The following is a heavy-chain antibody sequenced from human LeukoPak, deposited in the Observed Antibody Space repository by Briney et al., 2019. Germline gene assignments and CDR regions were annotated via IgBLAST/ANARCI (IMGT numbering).Heavy chain of an antibody. CDR2: IYPRDSRT. Sequence: GESLKISCKGSGYSFSTYWIAWVRQMPGKGLEWMGVIYPRDSRTTYSPSFQDQVTISADKPISTAYLQWSGLKASDTAMYYCARHLTMMTVPRDAFDIWGQGTMVTVSS. V-gene: IGHV5-51*01. J-gene: IGHJ3*02. D-gene: IGHD3-16*01. CDR3: ARHLTMMTVPRDAFDI. CDR1: GYSFSTYW.